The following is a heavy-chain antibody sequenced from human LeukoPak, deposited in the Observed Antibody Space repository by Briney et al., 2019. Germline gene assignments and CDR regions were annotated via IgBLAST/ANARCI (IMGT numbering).Heavy chain of an antibody. D-gene: IGHD2-8*01. CDR3: ARARLGYCTNGVCSPLDY. CDR1: GYTFTSYG. V-gene: IGHV1-18*01. CDR2: ISAYNGNT. Sequence: GASVKVSCKASGYTFTSYGISWVRQAPGQGLEWMGWISAYNGNTNYAQKLQGRVTMTTDTSTSTAYMELSSLRSEDTAVYYCARARLGYCTNGVCSPLDYWGQGTLVTVSS. J-gene: IGHJ4*02.